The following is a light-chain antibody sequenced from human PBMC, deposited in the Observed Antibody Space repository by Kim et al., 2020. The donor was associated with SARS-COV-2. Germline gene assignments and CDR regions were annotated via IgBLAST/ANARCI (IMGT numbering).Light chain of an antibody. J-gene: IGLJ3*02. V-gene: IGLV9-49*01. CDR3: GADHGSGSNFVSWV. CDR1: SGYSNYK. Sequence: QLVLTQPPSASASLGASVTHTCTLSSGYSNYKVDWYQPRPGKGPRFVMRVGTGGIVGSKGDGIPDRFSVLGSGLNRYLTIKNIQEEDESDYHCGADHGSGSNFVSWVFGGGTQLTVL. CDR2: VGTGGIVG.